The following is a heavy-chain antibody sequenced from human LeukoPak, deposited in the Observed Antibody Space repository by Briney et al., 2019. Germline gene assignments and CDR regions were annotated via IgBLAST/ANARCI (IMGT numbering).Heavy chain of an antibody. CDR3: ARDEPSGYGDYGIDY. D-gene: IGHD4-17*01. J-gene: IGHJ4*02. CDR2: ISAYNGNT. Sequence: VASVKVSCKASGYTFTSYGISWVRQAPGQGLEWMGWISAYNGNTNYAQKLQGRVTMTTDTSTSTAYMELRSLRSDDTAVYYCARDEPSGYGDYGIDYWGRGTLVTVSS. V-gene: IGHV1-18*01. CDR1: GYTFTSYG.